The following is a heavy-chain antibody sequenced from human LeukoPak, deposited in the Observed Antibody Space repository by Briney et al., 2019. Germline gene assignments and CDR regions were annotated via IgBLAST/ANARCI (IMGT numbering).Heavy chain of an antibody. CDR3: AKDRGGYSYGLDY. J-gene: IGHJ4*02. D-gene: IGHD5-18*01. Sequence: PGRSLRLSCAASGFTFDDYAMHWVRQAPGKGLEWVSGISWNSGSIGCADSVKGRFTISRDNAKNSLYLQMNSLRAEDTALYYCAKDRGGYSYGLDYWGQGTLVTVSS. CDR2: ISWNSGSI. CDR1: GFTFDDYA. V-gene: IGHV3-9*01.